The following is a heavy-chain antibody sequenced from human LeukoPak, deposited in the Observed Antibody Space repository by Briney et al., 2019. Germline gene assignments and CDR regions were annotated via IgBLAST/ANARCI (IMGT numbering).Heavy chain of an antibody. CDR1: GYTFTSYG. Sequence: ASVKVSCKASGYTFTSYGISWVRQAPGQGLEWMGWISAYNGNTNYAQKLQGRVTMTTDTSTSTAYMELRSLRSDDTAVYYCARDQYGSYYVNYYYYGMDVWGQGTTVTVPS. J-gene: IGHJ6*02. D-gene: IGHD1-26*01. CDR2: ISAYNGNT. CDR3: ARDQYGSYYVNYYYYGMDV. V-gene: IGHV1-18*01.